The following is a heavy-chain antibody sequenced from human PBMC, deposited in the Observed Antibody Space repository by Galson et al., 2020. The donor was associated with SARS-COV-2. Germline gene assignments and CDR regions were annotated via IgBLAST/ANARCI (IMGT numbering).Heavy chain of an antibody. J-gene: IGHJ4*02. CDR2: IWYDGSNK. V-gene: IGHV3-33*01. CDR3: AREEGVYYDILTGSSYYFYY. CDR1: GFTFSSYG. D-gene: IGHD3-9*01. Sequence: QLGESLKISCAASGFTFSSYGMHWVRQAPGKGLEWVAVIWYDGSNKYYADSVKGRFTISRDNSKNTLYLQMNSLRAEDTAVYYCAREEGVYYDILTGSSYYFYYWGQGTLVTVSS.